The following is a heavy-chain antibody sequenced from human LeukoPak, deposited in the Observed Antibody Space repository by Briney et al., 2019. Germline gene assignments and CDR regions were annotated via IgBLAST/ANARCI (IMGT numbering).Heavy chain of an antibody. V-gene: IGHV1-46*01. Sequence: GASVKVSCKASGSTFTTYYLHWVRQAPGPGLEWMGIINPSSGATNYAQKFQGRVIMTRDMTTSTVYMELSSLRAEDTALYYWAKDPDSSWYRDWFDPWGQGTLVTVSS. J-gene: IGHJ5*02. CDR2: INPSSGAT. CDR1: GSTFTTYY. D-gene: IGHD6-13*01. CDR3: AKDPDSSWYRDWFDP.